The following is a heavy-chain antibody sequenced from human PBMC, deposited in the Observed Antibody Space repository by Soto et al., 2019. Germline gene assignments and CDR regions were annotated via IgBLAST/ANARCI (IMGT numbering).Heavy chain of an antibody. Sequence: QVQLQQWGAGLLKPSETLSLTCAVYGGSFSGYYWSWIRQPPGKGLEWIGEINHSGSTNYNPSLTSRVTISVDTSKNQFSLKLSSVTAADTAVYYCARECLHTIVVVVAATRRGFDPWGQGTLVTVSS. V-gene: IGHV4-34*01. CDR1: GGSFSGYY. J-gene: IGHJ5*02. CDR2: INHSGST. CDR3: ARECLHTIVVVVAATRRGFDP. D-gene: IGHD2-15*01.